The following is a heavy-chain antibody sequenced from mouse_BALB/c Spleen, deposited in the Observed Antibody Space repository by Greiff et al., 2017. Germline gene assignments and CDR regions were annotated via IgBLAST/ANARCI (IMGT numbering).Heavy chain of an antibody. D-gene: IGHD2-4*01. J-gene: IGHJ4*01. CDR1: GFTFSSYT. V-gene: IGHV5-6-4*01. Sequence: EVQRVESGGGLVKPGGSLKLSCAASGFTFSSYTMSWVRQTPEKRLEWVATISSGGSYTYYPDSVKGRFTISRDNAKNTLYLQMSSLKSEDTAMYYCTRDKSTMISYAMDYWGQGTSVTVSS. CDR3: TRDKSTMISYAMDY. CDR2: ISSGGSYT.